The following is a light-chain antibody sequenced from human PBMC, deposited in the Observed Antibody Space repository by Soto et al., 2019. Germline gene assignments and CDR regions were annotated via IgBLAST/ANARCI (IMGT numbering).Light chain of an antibody. CDR3: QQRGTWPTA. Sequence: EIVLTQSPATLSLSPGERATLSCRASQSVGSSLGWYQQKPGQAPRLLIYDASSRATGIPARFSGSGSGTDFTLTTGSLEPEDFAVYYCQQRGTWPTAFGPGTKVEI. V-gene: IGKV3-11*01. CDR2: DAS. J-gene: IGKJ3*01. CDR1: QSVGSS.